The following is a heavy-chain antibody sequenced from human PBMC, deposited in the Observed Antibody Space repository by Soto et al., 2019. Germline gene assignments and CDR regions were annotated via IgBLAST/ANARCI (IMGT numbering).Heavy chain of an antibody. CDR3: AKNYYFDH. V-gene: IGHV3-23*01. D-gene: IGHD3-10*01. Sequence: EVPLLDSGGGLVQPGGSLRLSCAASGFTFSSYAMSWVRQAPGKGLEWVSSISVGGDSTYYADSVKGRFTFSRDNSKNTLHLQMNSLSAEDTAVYYCAKNYYFDHWGQGTLVTVSS. CDR2: ISVGGDST. J-gene: IGHJ4*02. CDR1: GFTFSSYA.